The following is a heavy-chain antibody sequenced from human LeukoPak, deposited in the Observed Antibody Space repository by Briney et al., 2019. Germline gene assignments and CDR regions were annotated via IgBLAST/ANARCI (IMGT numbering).Heavy chain of an antibody. Sequence: GGSVRLSCAASGFTFITNDMTGVRQARGKGLEWVSVLYSDGNTKYADSVQGRFTISRDNSKNTLYLEMNSLSPDDTAVYYCARGVEPLAANTLAYWGQGTLVTVSS. V-gene: IGHV3-53*01. CDR2: LYSDGNT. CDR3: ARGVEPLAANTLAY. CDR1: GFTFITND. J-gene: IGHJ4*02. D-gene: IGHD1-14*01.